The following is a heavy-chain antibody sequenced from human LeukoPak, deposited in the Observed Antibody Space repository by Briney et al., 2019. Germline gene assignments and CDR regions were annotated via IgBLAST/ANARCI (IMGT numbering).Heavy chain of an antibody. CDR3: ARDLSYGDYVSYFDY. J-gene: IGHJ4*02. D-gene: IGHD4-17*01. V-gene: IGHV4-31*03. CDR2: IYYSGST. CDR1: GGSISSGGYY. Sequence: SQTLSLTCTVSGGSISSGGYYWSWIRQHPGKGLEWIGYIYYSGSTYYNPSLKSRVIISVDTSKNQFSLKLSSVTAADTAVYYCARDLSYGDYVSYFDYWGQGTLVTVSS.